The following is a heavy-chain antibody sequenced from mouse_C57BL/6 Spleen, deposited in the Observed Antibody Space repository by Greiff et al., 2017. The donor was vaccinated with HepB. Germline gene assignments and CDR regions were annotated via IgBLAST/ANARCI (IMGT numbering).Heavy chain of an antibody. CDR3: ARGTLLLSYLAY. CDR2: INPSNGGT. Sequence: VQLQQPGTELVKPGASVKLSCKASGYTFTSYWMHWVKQRPGQGLEWIGNINPSNGGTNYNEKFKSKATLTVDKSSSTAYMQLSSLPSEDSAVYYCARGTLLLSYLAYGGQGTPLTVSS. V-gene: IGHV1-53*01. D-gene: IGHD1-1*02. CDR1: GYTFTSYW. J-gene: IGHJ2*01.